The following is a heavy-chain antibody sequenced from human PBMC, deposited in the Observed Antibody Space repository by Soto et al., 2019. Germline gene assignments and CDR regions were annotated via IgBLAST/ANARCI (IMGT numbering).Heavy chain of an antibody. CDR1: GYTFTSYG. CDR2: ISAYNGNS. V-gene: IGHV1-18*04. D-gene: IGHD3-10*01. CDR3: ATESNSRELLIRPHFDS. Sequence: ASVKVSCKASGYTFTSYGISWVRQAPGQGLEWMGWISAYNGNSNYAQKLQGRVTMTTDTSTSTAYMELRSLRSDDTAVYYCATESNSRELLIRPHFDSWVRGTLVTVSS. J-gene: IGHJ4*02.